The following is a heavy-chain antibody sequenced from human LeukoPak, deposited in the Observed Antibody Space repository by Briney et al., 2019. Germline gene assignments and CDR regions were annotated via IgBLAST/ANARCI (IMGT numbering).Heavy chain of an antibody. V-gene: IGHV1-18*01. D-gene: IGHD4-11*01. CDR1: GYTFTSYG. CDR3: ARDLPPRLARSNWFDP. CDR2: ISAYNGNT. Sequence: GASVKVSCKASGYTFTSYGISWVRQAPGQGLEWMGWISAYNGNTNYAQKLQGRVTMTTDTSTSTAYMELRSLRSDDTAVYYCARDLPPRLARSNWFDPWGQGTLVTVSS. J-gene: IGHJ5*02.